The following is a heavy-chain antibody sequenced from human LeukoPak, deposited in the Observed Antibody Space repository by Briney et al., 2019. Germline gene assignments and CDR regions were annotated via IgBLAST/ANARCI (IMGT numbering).Heavy chain of an antibody. CDR3: ASSKSLDY. J-gene: IGHJ4*02. Sequence: PSETLSLTCSVSGASISSDNSYWGWIRQPPGKGLEWIGTVYYSGSTYYNPSLKSRVTISVDTSKNQFSLKLSSVTAADTAVYYCASSKSLDYWGQGTLVTVSS. CDR1: GASISSDNSY. CDR2: VYYSGST. V-gene: IGHV4-39*01.